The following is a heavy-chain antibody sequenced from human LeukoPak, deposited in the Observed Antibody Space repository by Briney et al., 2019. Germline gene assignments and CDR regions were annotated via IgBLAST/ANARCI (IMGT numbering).Heavy chain of an antibody. CDR3: AKEGFYYMDV. J-gene: IGHJ6*03. Sequence: GGSLRLSCAASGFTFSTYEMHWVRQAPGKGLEWVSYISSSGSTIYCADSVKGRFTISRDNAKNSLYLQMNSLRAEDTAVYYCAKEGFYYMDVWGKGTTVTISS. CDR2: ISSSGSTI. CDR1: GFTFSTYE. V-gene: IGHV3-48*03.